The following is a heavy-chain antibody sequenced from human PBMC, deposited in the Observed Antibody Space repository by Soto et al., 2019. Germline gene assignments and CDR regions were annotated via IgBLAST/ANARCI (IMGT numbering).Heavy chain of an antibody. CDR3: AREAYYDSSGYWGL. D-gene: IGHD3-22*01. V-gene: IGHV1-18*01. CDR1: GYTFTSYG. CDR2: ISAYNGNT. Sequence: GASVKVSCKASGYTFTSYGISWVRQAPGQGLEWMGWISAYNGNTNYAQKLQGRVTMTTDTSTSTAYMELRSLRSDDTAVYYCAREAYYDSSGYWGLWGQGTLVTVSS. J-gene: IGHJ4*02.